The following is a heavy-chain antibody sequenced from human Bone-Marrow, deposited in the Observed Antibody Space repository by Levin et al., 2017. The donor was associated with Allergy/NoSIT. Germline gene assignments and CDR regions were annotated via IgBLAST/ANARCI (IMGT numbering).Heavy chain of an antibody. CDR3: ARVGMATHSFDS. V-gene: IGHV3-74*01. CDR2: IKSDGSVT. J-gene: IGHJ4*02. CDR1: GFTFSSYW. D-gene: IGHD5-24*01. Sequence: GSLKISCVASGFTFSSYWMHWVRQAPGKGLVWVSRIKSDGSVTNYADSVKGRVTISRDNAKNTLYLQMNSLRDEDTAVYYCARVGMATHSFDSWGLGTLVIVSS.